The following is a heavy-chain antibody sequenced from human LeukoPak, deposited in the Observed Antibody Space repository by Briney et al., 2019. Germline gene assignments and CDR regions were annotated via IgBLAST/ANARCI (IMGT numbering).Heavy chain of an antibody. CDR1: GGSISSYY. CDR2: IYTTGNT. D-gene: IGHD3-3*01. V-gene: IGHV4-4*07. Sequence: KPSETLSLTCSGSGGSISSYYWRWIRQPAGEGREWIGRIYTTGNTDYNPSLKSRVTMSVDTSKNQFSLNLSSVTAADTAVYYCARDARGWSGFDYWGQGTLVTVSS. CDR3: ARDARGWSGFDY. J-gene: IGHJ4*02.